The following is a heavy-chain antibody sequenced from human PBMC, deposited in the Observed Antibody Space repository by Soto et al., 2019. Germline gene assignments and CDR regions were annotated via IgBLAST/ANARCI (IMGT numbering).Heavy chain of an antibody. D-gene: IGHD3-22*01. CDR1: GFTFSSYG. CDR3: AKAGYDSSGYYLDY. J-gene: IGHJ4*02. Sequence: QPGGSLRLSCAASGFTFSSYGMHWVRQAPGKGLEWVAVISYDGSNKFYADSVKGRFTISRDNSKNTLYLQMNSLRAEDTAAYYCAKAGYDSSGYYLDYWGQGTLVTVS. V-gene: IGHV3-30*18. CDR2: ISYDGSNK.